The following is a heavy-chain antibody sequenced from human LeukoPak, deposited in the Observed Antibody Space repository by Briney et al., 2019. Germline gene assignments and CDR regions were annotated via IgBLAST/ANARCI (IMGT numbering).Heavy chain of an antibody. Sequence: NPSETLSLTCTVSGGSISSGSYYWSWIRQPAGKGLEWIGRIYTSGSTNYNPSLKSRVTISVDTSKNQFSLRMRSVTAADTAVYYCGRARGTVAIDYWGQGTLVTVSS. CDR2: IYTSGST. CDR1: GGSISSGSYY. V-gene: IGHV4-61*02. D-gene: IGHD5-12*01. CDR3: GRARGTVAIDY. J-gene: IGHJ4*02.